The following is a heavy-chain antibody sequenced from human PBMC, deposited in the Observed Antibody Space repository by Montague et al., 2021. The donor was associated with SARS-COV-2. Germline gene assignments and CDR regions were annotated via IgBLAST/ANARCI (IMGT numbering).Heavy chain of an antibody. D-gene: IGHD3-10*01. CDR3: ASARYYYGSGSYSSLDY. CDR2: IWYDGSNK. Sequence: SLRLSCSASGFTFSSYGMHWVRQAPGKGLEWVAVIWYDGSNKYYXDSVKGRFTISRDNSKNTLYLQMNSLRAEDTAVYYCASARYYYGSGSYSSLDYWGQGTMVTVSS. V-gene: IGHV3-33*01. CDR1: GFTFSSYG. J-gene: IGHJ4*02.